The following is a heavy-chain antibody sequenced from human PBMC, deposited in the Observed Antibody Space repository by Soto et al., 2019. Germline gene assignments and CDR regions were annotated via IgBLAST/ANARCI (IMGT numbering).Heavy chain of an antibody. Sequence: QAQLVESGGGVVQPGRSLRLSCAASGFAFSSYGMHWVRQAPGTGLEWVVVISYDGSLQHYADSVKGRFTISRDNSKNMVLLQMSSLRAEDTAVYYCVSDRGYGHASVPYSWGQGTLVSVSS. V-gene: IGHV3-30*03. J-gene: IGHJ4*02. CDR3: VSDRGYGHASVPYS. D-gene: IGHD5-18*01. CDR2: ISYDGSLQ. CDR1: GFAFSSYG.